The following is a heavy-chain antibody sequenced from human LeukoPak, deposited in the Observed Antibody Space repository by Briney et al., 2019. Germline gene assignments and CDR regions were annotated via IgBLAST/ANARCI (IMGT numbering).Heavy chain of an antibody. D-gene: IGHD5-18*01. CDR2: ISGPSSTI. CDR1: GLNFSSRW. CDR3: ARAGYGYGYLFDY. V-gene: IGHV3-48*01. Sequence: GGSLRLSCAASGLNFSSRWMNWVRQAPGKGLEWVSYISGPSSTIYYVDSVKGRFTISRDNAKNSLYLQMNSLRAEDTAVYYCARAGYGYGYLFDYWGQGTLVTVSS. J-gene: IGHJ4*02.